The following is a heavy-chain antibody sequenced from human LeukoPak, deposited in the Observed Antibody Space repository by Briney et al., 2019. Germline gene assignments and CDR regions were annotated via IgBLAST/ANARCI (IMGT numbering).Heavy chain of an antibody. D-gene: IGHD3-22*01. CDR2: IWYDGSNK. V-gene: IGHV3-33*01. CDR1: GFIFSSYG. Sequence: GGSLRLSCEASGFIFSSYGMHWVRQAPGKGLEWVAVIWYDGSNKYYADSVKGRFTISRDNSKNTLYLQMNSLRAEDTAVYYCARDKWRENYDSSGYYDYWGQGTLVTVSS. J-gene: IGHJ4*02. CDR3: ARDKWRENYDSSGYYDY.